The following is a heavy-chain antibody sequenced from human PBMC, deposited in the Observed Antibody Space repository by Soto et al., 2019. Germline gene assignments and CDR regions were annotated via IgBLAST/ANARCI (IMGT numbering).Heavy chain of an antibody. V-gene: IGHV1-46*01. CDR2: INPSGGRT. CDR1: GYTFTSYS. Sequence: QVQLVQSGAEVKKPGASVKVYCKASGYTFTSYSTHWVRQAPGQGLEWMGIINPSGGRTNYAQKFQGRVTMTRDTSTSTVYMELSSLRSEDTAMYYCAREWELGSFDVWGQGTMVTVSS. D-gene: IGHD1-26*01. CDR3: AREWELGSFDV. J-gene: IGHJ3*01.